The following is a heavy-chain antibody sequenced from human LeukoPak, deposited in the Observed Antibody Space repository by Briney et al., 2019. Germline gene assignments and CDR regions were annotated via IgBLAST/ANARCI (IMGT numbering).Heavy chain of an antibody. CDR2: IYYSGST. Sequence: SETLSLTCTVSGGSISSYYWSWIRQPPGKGLEWIGYIYYSGSTNYNPSLKSRVTISVDTSKNQFSLKLSSVTAADTAVYYCARGSGYSYGTTDYFDYWGQGTLVTVSS. CDR3: ARGSGYSYGTTDYFDY. CDR1: GGSISSYY. D-gene: IGHD5-18*01. J-gene: IGHJ4*02. V-gene: IGHV4-59*01.